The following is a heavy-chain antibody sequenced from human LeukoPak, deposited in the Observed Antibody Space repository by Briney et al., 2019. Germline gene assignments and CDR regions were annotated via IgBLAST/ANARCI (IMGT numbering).Heavy chain of an antibody. CDR3: ARHLATATSAFGY. CDR2: IYYSGST. Sequence: PSETLSLTCAVSGGSISTYYWSWVRQPPGKGLEWIAYIYYSGSTNYNPSLKSRVTISVDPSKNQFSLKMNSVTTADTAVYYCARHLATATSAFGYWGRGTLVTVSS. V-gene: IGHV4-59*01. CDR1: GGSISTYY. J-gene: IGHJ4*02. D-gene: IGHD5-18*01.